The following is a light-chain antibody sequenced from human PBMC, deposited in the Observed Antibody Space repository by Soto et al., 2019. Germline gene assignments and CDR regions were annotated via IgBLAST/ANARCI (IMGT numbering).Light chain of an antibody. V-gene: IGLV2-23*01. J-gene: IGLJ2*01. Sequence: QSALTQPASVSGSPGQSITISCTGTSSDVGTYNLVSWYQQKPGKSPKLMIYEASERPSGVSDRFSGSKSGNTASLTISGLQAEDEADYYCCSYTSSSTLFGGGTKLTVL. CDR3: CSYTSSSTL. CDR1: SSDVGTYNL. CDR2: EAS.